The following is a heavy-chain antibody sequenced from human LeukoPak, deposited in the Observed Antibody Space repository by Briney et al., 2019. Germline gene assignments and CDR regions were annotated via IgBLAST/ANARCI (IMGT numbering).Heavy chain of an antibody. Sequence: PGGSLRLSCAASGFTFSSYAMHWVRQAPGKGLEWVADIEPDGSGKTYVDSVKGRFTISRDNAQQSLYLQMDTLTAEDTAVYYCVTSWVRQERDFWGQGTLVTVSS. CDR2: IEPDGSGK. J-gene: IGHJ4*02. CDR3: VTSWVRQERDF. D-gene: IGHD3-10*01. V-gene: IGHV3-7*01. CDR1: GFTFSSYA.